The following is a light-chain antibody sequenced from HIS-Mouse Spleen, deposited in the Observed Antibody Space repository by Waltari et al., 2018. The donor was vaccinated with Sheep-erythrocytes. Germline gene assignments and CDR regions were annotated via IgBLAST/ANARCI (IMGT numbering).Light chain of an antibody. CDR2: DAS. CDR1: QGISNA. V-gene: IGKV1D-13*01. Sequence: AIQFTQSPSSPSAPVGERVTITCRASQGISNALAWYPQKPGQAPKLLIYDASSLESGVPSRFSGSGSGTDFTLTISSLQPEDFATYYCQQFNNYPRTFGQGTKVEIK. J-gene: IGKJ1*01. CDR3: QQFNNYPRT.